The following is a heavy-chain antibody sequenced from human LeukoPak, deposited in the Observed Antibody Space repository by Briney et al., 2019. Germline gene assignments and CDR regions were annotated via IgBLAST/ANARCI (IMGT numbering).Heavy chain of an antibody. J-gene: IGHJ4*02. D-gene: IGHD6-13*01. CDR1: GFNFNIYA. CDR2: MSGGGGST. V-gene: IGHV3-23*01. Sequence: GGSLRLSCVASGFNFNIYAMSWVRQAPGKGPEWVSSMSGGGGSTYYADSVKGRFTISRDNSKNTLSLQMNSLRAEDTAVYYCAKDPIAAASIDWGQGTLVTVSS. CDR3: AKDPIAAASID.